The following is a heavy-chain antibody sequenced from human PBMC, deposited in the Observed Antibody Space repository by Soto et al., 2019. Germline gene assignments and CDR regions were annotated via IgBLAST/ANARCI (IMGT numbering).Heavy chain of an antibody. D-gene: IGHD4-4*01. CDR3: TTNYYYFMDV. CDR1: GFTFRSYW. J-gene: IGHJ6*03. CDR2: ISSDGSSA. Sequence: GGSLRLSCAASGFTFRSYWMYWVRQAPGKGLVWVSRISSDGSSAIYADSVKGRFTISRDNAKNTLYLQVNSLRDEDTAVYYCTTNYYYFMDVWGKGTTVTVSS. V-gene: IGHV3-74*01.